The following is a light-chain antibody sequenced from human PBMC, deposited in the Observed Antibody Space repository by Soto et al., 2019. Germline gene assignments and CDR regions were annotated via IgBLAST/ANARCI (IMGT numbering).Light chain of an antibody. J-gene: IGKJ3*01. CDR2: GAS. CDR1: QRVNSNY. V-gene: IGKV3-20*01. Sequence: VLTQSPGTLSLSQGERATLSCRASQRVNSNYVAWYQQKPGQAPRLLVFGASTRATGIPDRFSGSGSGTDFILTISRVEPEDFAVYYCQQYTASSGIFTFGPGTKVDIK. CDR3: QQYTASSGIFT.